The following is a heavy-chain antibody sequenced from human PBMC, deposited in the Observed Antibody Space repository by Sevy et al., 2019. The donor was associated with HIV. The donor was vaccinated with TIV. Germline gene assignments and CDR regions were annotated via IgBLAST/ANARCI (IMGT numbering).Heavy chain of an antibody. J-gene: IGHJ3*02. CDR2: ISRSSSTI. D-gene: IGHD1-26*01. V-gene: IGHV3-48*04. CDR1: GFTFSSYS. CDR3: ARLPGGYNQWDDAFDI. Sequence: GGSLRLSCAASGFTFSSYSMNWVRQAPGKGLEWVSYISRSSSTIYYVDSVKGRFTISRDNAKNSLYLQMNSLRAEDTAVYYCARLPGGYNQWDDAFDIWGQGTMVTVSS.